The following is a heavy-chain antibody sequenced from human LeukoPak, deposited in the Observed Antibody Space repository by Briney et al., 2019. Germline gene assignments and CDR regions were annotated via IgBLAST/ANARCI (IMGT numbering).Heavy chain of an antibody. J-gene: IGHJ5*02. Sequence: SQTLSLTCTVSGGSISSGDYYWSWIRQPPGMGLEWIAYMYYSGSTYYNPSLKSRVTMSADTSKNQLSLKLSSVTAADTAVYYCARPYYYDSRIDPWGQGILVTVSS. D-gene: IGHD3-22*01. CDR1: GGSISSGDYY. CDR2: MYYSGST. V-gene: IGHV4-30-4*01. CDR3: ARPYYYDSRIDP.